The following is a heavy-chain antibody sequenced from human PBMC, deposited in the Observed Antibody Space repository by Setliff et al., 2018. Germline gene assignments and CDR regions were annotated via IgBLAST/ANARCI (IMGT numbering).Heavy chain of an antibody. CDR3: ARLPRTVTHFDY. CDR1: GGSFSGYS. V-gene: IGHV4-34*01. D-gene: IGHD4-17*01. CDR2: INHSGST. Sequence: PSETLSLTCAVYGGSFSGYSWTWIRQPPGKGLEWIGDINHSGSTNYSPSLQSRVSISVDTSKNQLSLKLDSLTAADTAVYFCARLPRTVTHFDYWGQGALVTVPQ. J-gene: IGHJ4*02.